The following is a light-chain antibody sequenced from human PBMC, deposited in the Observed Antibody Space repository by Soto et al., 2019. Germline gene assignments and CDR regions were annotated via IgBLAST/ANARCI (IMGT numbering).Light chain of an antibody. CDR3: QQYYSNPRT. CDR1: QSLLHSNGYDY. CDR2: WAS. J-gene: IGKJ1*01. V-gene: IGKV2-28*01. Sequence: DIVMTQSPLSLPVTPGEPSSISCCASQSLLHSNGYDYLDWHLQKPAQSPKLLIYWASTRESGVPDRFSGSGSGTDFTLTISSLQAEDVAVYYCQQYYSNPRTFGQGTKVDI.